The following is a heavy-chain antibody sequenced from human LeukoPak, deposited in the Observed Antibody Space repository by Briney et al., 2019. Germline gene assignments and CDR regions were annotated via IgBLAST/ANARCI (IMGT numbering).Heavy chain of an antibody. J-gene: IGHJ5*02. D-gene: IGHD5-18*01. CDR3: ARGMGYSYGFRLNDWFDP. Sequence: ASVKVSCKASGYTSTGYYMHWVRQAPGQGLEWMGWINPNSGGTNYAQKFQGRVTMTRDTSISTAYMELSRLRSDDTAVYYCARGMGYSYGFRLNDWFDPWGQGTLVTVSS. CDR1: GYTSTGYY. V-gene: IGHV1-2*02. CDR2: INPNSGGT.